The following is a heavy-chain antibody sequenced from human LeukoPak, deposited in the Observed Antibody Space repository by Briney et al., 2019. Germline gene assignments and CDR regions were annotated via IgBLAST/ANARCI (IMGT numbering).Heavy chain of an antibody. D-gene: IGHD2-15*01. V-gene: IGHV1-69*13. CDR2: IIPIFGRT. CDR3: ARGGCGSCYRPSDAFDI. Sequence: SVKVSCKASGGTFSSYPISWVRQAPGQGLEWMGGIIPIFGRTNYAQKFQGRVTITADESTSTAYMELSSLRSDDAAVYYCARGGCGSCYRPSDAFDIWGQGTMVTASS. J-gene: IGHJ3*02. CDR1: GGTFSSYP.